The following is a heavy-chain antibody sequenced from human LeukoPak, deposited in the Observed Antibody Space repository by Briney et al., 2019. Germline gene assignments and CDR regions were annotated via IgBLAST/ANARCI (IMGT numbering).Heavy chain of an antibody. CDR3: ARDSAADDNDFDV. CDR1: GFTFSSYG. D-gene: IGHD6-25*01. J-gene: IGHJ3*01. Sequence: SGGSLRLSCAASGFTFSSYGMHWVRQAPGKGLEWVAVIWSHGNRKHHSDSVEGRFAISRDNSKNILYLQMNNLRAEDTALYYCARDSAADDNDFDVWGQGTMVTVSS. V-gene: IGHV3-33*08. CDR2: IWSHGNRK.